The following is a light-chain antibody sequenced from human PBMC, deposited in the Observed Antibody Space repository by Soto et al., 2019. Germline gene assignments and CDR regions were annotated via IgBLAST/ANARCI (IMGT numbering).Light chain of an antibody. CDR1: SSDVGGYNY. Sequence: QSALTQPPSASGSPGQSVTISCTGTSSDVGGYNYVSWYQQHPGKAPKLMIYEVSKRPSGVPDRFSGSKSGNTASLTVSGLQAEDEADYYCSSYAGSNNFVFGPGTKLTGL. CDR3: SSYAGSNNFV. J-gene: IGLJ1*01. V-gene: IGLV2-8*01. CDR2: EVS.